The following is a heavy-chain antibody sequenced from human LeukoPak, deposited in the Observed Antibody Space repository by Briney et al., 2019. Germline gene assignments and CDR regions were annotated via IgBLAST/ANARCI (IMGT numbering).Heavy chain of an antibody. CDR2: ISYDGSNK. V-gene: IGHV3-30*18. Sequence: GGSLRLSCAASGFTFSSYGMHWVRQAPGKGLEWVAVISYDGSNKYYADSVKGRFTISRDNSKNTLYLQMNSLRAEDTAVYYCAKDDLAYYYDSSGYYPLDYWGQGTLVTVSS. CDR1: GFTFSSYG. CDR3: AKDDLAYYYDSSGYYPLDY. J-gene: IGHJ4*02. D-gene: IGHD3-22*01.